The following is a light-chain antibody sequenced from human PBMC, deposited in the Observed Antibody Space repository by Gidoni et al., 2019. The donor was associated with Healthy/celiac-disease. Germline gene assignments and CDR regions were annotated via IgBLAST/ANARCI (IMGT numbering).Light chain of an antibody. Sequence: DNQMNQSPSSLSASVGDRVTLTCRASQSISSYLNWYQQKPGKAPKLLIYAASSLQSGVPSRFSGSGSGTDFTLTISSLQPEDFATYYCQQSYSTPRTFXQXTKVXIK. CDR2: AAS. CDR1: QSISSY. CDR3: QQSYSTPRT. V-gene: IGKV1-39*01. J-gene: IGKJ1*01.